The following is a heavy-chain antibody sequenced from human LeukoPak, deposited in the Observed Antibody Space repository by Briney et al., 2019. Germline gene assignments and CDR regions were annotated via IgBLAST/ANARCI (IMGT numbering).Heavy chain of an antibody. Sequence: PGGSLRLSCAASGFXFSIYSMNWVRQAPGKGLKWVSYISSSSSTIYYADSVKGRFTISRDNAKNSLYLQMNSLRDEDTAVYYCARIRSSSGWYGSDYWGQGTLVTVSS. V-gene: IGHV3-48*02. CDR3: ARIRSSSGWYGSDY. CDR1: GFXFSIYS. D-gene: IGHD6-19*01. J-gene: IGHJ4*02. CDR2: ISSSSSTI.